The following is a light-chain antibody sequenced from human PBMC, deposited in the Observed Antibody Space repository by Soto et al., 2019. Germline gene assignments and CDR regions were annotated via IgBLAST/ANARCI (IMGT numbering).Light chain of an antibody. CDR1: QSLNARY. CDR3: QQFHISRT. J-gene: IGKJ1*01. V-gene: IGKV3-20*01. Sequence: EIVLTQSPGTLSLSPGERATLSCRASQSLNARYLAWYQVKPGQAPRLLFYGASSRATGIPDRFIGSGSGTDFTLTITGLEPEDFAVYYCQQFHISRTFGPGTKVDIK. CDR2: GAS.